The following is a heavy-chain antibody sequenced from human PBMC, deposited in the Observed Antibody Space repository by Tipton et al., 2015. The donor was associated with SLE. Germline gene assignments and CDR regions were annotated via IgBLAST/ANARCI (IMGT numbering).Heavy chain of an antibody. J-gene: IGHJ4*02. Sequence: SLRLSCAASGFTFSSYSMNWVRQAPGKGLEWVSSISSSSSYIYYADSVKGRFTISRDNAKNSLYLQMNSLRAEDTAVYYCAIGLEIDMAHLDYWGQGTLVTVSS. CDR3: AIGLEIDMAHLDY. D-gene: IGHD2-21*01. V-gene: IGHV3-21*04. CDR1: GFTFSSYS. CDR2: ISSSSSYI.